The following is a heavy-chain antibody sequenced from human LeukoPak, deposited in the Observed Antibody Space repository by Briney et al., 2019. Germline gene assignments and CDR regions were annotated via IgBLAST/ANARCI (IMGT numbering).Heavy chain of an antibody. CDR3: AKEDVVVTAQVDY. Sequence: PGGSLRLSCAASGFTFNKFAMSWVRQAPGKGLEWVSGIIENGGETYYADSVRGRFTISRDNSKNTLYLQMNSLRAEDTAVYYCAKEDVVVTAQVDYWGQGTLVTVSS. V-gene: IGHV3-23*01. J-gene: IGHJ4*02. D-gene: IGHD2-21*02. CDR1: GFTFNKFA. CDR2: IIENGGET.